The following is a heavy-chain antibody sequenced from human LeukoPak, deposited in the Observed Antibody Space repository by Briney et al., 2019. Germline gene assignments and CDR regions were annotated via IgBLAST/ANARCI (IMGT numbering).Heavy chain of an antibody. D-gene: IGHD5-12*01. CDR3: ARDADRGYASDY. CDR2: ISAYNGNT. CDR1: GYTFSSYG. J-gene: IGHJ4*02. Sequence: ASVKVSCKASGYTFSSYGISWVRQAPGQGLERMGWISAYNGNTNYAQKLQGRVAMTTDTSTSTAYMELRSLRSDDTAVYYCARDADRGYASDYWGQGTLVTVSS. V-gene: IGHV1-18*01.